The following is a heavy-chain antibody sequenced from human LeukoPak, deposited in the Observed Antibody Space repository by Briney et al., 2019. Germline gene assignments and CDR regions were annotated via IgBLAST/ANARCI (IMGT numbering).Heavy chain of an antibody. V-gene: IGHV3-23*01. CDR3: VKDRYCSSANCYVWGPYLDP. CDR1: TFTFNNYA. D-gene: IGHD2-2*01. CDR2: ISGSGGST. Sequence: PGVSLTLSCAASTFTFNNYAMICVPQAPGKALKWCSDISGSGGSTYYPDSVKGRFTVSRDNSKNTLYLQMNSLRAEDTAIYYCVKDRYCSSANCYVWGPYLDPWGQGTLVSVSS. J-gene: IGHJ5*02.